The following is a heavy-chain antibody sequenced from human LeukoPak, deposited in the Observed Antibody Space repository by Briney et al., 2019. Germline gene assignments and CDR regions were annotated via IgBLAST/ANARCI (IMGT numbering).Heavy chain of an antibody. D-gene: IGHD1-7*01. Sequence: SETVSLTCSGSGYSISSGYYWGWIRQPPGQMLGCIATIHYSGSTYYNPSLKSRVTISLDTSKNQFSLKLSSVTAADTAVYYCARERGLGTAPDAFDIWGQGTMVTVSS. V-gene: IGHV4-38-2*02. CDR1: GYSISSGYY. J-gene: IGHJ3*02. CDR2: IHYSGST. CDR3: ARERGLGTAPDAFDI.